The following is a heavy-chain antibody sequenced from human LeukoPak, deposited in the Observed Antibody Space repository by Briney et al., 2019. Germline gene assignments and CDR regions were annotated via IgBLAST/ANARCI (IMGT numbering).Heavy chain of an antibody. V-gene: IGHV3-23*01. CDR3: AKGVAAAGRVFDY. CDR1: GFTFSSYA. CDR2: ISAGGGST. D-gene: IGHD6-13*01. J-gene: IGHJ4*02. Sequence: GGSLRLSCAASGFTFSSYAMSWVRQAPGKGLEWVSSISAGGGSTNYVDSVKGRFIMSRDSSKNTLSLQMSSLRVEDTAVYYCAKGVAAAGRVFDYWGQGTLATVSS.